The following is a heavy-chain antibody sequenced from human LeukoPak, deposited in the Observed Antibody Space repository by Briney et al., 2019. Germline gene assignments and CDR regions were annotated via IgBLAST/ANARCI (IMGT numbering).Heavy chain of an antibody. V-gene: IGHV3-30*02. CDR2: IRYDGSNK. CDR1: GFTFSSYG. Sequence: PGGSLRLSCAASGFTFSSYGMHWVRQAPGKGLEWVAFIRYDGSNKYYADSVKGRFTISRDNSKNTLYLQRNSLRAEDTAVYYCAKDRSSGWYANGFDYWGQGTLVTVSS. J-gene: IGHJ4*02. D-gene: IGHD6-19*01. CDR3: AKDRSSGWYANGFDY.